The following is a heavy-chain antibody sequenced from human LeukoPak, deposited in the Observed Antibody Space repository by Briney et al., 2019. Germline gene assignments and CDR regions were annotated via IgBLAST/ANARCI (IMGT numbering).Heavy chain of an antibody. V-gene: IGHV3-23*01. CDR1: GGSISSSN. CDR3: AKPLQYRPGPDY. Sequence: PSETLSLTCAVSGGSISSSNWWSWVRQPPGKGLEWVSAISGSGGSTYYADSVKGRFTISRDNSKNTLYLQMNSLRAEDTAVYYCAKPLQYRPGPDYWGQGTLVTVSS. J-gene: IGHJ4*02. CDR2: ISGSGGST. D-gene: IGHD4-11*01.